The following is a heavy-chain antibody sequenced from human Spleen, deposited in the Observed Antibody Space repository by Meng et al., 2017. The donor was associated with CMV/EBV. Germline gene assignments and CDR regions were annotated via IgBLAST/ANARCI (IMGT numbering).Heavy chain of an antibody. CDR3: ARDRIAAAGTGDYYYYGMDV. CDR1: GGSVSSGSYF. V-gene: IGHV4-61*01. D-gene: IGHD6-13*01. CDR2: IYYSGST. Sequence: SETLSLTCTVSGGSVSSGSYFWTWIRQPPGKGLEWIGHIYYSGSTNYNPSFKSRITISVDTSKNQFSLKLSSVTAADTAVYYCARDRIAAAGTGDYYYYGMDVWGQGTTVTVSS. J-gene: IGHJ6*02.